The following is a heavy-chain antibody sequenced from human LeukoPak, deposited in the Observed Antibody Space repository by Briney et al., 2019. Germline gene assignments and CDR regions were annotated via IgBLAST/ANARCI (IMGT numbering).Heavy chain of an antibody. D-gene: IGHD3-22*01. CDR2: INPNSGGT. Sequence: RASVKVSCKASGYTFTGYYMHWVRQAPGQGLEWMGRINPNSGGTNYAQKFQGRVTMTRDTSISTAYMELSRLRSDDTAVYYCAISGPPSSGYYVYWGQGTLVTVSS. CDR3: AISGPPSSGYYVY. CDR1: GYTFTGYY. J-gene: IGHJ4*02. V-gene: IGHV1-2*06.